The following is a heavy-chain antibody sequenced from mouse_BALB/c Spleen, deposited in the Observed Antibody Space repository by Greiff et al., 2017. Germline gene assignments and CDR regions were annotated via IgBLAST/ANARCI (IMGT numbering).Heavy chain of an antibody. Sequence: VKVVESGPGLVAPSQSLSITCTVSGFSLTSYGVHWVRQPPGKGLEWLGVIWAGGSTNYNSALMSRLSISKDNSKSQVFLKMNSLQTDDTAMYYCARDDGNGPSWFAYWGQGTLVTVSA. CDR1: GFSLTSYG. CDR2: IWAGGST. CDR3: ARDDGNGPSWFAY. V-gene: IGHV2-9*02. J-gene: IGHJ3*01.